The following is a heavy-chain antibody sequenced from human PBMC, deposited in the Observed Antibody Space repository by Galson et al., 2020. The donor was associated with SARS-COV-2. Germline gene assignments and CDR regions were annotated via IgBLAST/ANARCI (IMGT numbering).Heavy chain of an antibody. Sequence: GGSLRLSCAASGFTFSTYSMSWVRQAPGKGLEWVASISRSSGDIYYADSVKGRFTVSRDNANNSLYLQMNSLGAGDTAVYFCARDRALIPIFGVVGDFDFWGQGTRVTVSS. CDR2: ISRSSGDI. CDR1: GFTFSTYS. J-gene: IGHJ4*02. V-gene: IGHV3-21*01. D-gene: IGHD3-3*01. CDR3: ARDRALIPIFGVVGDFDF.